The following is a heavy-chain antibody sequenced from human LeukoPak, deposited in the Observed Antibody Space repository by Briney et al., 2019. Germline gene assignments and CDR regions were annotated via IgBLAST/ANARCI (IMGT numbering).Heavy chain of an antibody. CDR2: ISYDGSNK. CDR3: ARELGDSSGYYSKPFDY. D-gene: IGHD3-22*01. J-gene: IGHJ4*02. V-gene: IGHV3-30*03. Sequence: PGGSLRLSCAASGFTFNSYGMHWVRQAPGKGLEWVAVISYDGSNKYYADSVKGRFTISRDNSKNTLYLQMNSLRAEDTAVYYCARELGDSSGYYSKPFDYWGQGTLVTVSS. CDR1: GFTFNSYG.